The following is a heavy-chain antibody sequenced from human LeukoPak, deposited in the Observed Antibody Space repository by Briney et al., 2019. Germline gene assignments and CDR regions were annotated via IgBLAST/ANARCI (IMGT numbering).Heavy chain of an antibody. D-gene: IGHD2-2*01. V-gene: IGHV4-59*01. CDR3: ARDQLVVVPAGAFDI. CDR2: ISYSGST. Sequence: SETLSLTCTVSAGSISNYYWSWIRQPPGKGLEWIGYISYSGSTNYNPSLKSRVTISVDTSKNQFSLKLSSVTAADTAVYYCARDQLVVVPAGAFDIWGQGTMVTVSS. J-gene: IGHJ3*02. CDR1: AGSISNYY.